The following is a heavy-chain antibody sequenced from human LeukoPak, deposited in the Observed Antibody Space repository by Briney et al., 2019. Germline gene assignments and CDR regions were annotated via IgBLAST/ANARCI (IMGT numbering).Heavy chain of an antibody. CDR3: AKDSYYDYVWGSYRYYYYYYYMDV. J-gene: IGHJ6*03. V-gene: IGHV3-66*01. CDR1: EFSVGSNY. CDR2: IYSGGST. D-gene: IGHD3-16*02. Sequence: GGSLRLSCAASEFSVGSNYMTWVRQAPGKGLEWVSLIYSGGSTYYADSVKGRFTISRDNSKNTLYLQMNSLRAEDTAVYYCAKDSYYDYVWGSYRYYYYYYYMDVWGKGTTVTISS.